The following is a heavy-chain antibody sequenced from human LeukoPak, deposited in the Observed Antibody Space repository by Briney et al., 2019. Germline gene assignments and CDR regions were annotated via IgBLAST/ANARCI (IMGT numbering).Heavy chain of an antibody. Sequence: SETLSLTCTVSGGSISSYYWSWIRQPPWKGLEWIGYIYYSGSTNYNPSLKSRVTISVDTSKNQFSLKLSSVTAADTAVYYCASSYYDILTGYYRPTFDYWGQGTLVTVSS. D-gene: IGHD3-9*01. CDR3: ASSYYDILTGYYRPTFDY. V-gene: IGHV4-59*01. CDR2: IYYSGST. CDR1: GGSISSYY. J-gene: IGHJ4*02.